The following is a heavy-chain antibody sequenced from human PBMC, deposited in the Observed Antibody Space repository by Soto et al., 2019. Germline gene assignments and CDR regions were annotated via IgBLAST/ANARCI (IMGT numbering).Heavy chain of an antibody. D-gene: IGHD2-21*01. V-gene: IGHV4-59*01. CDR2: ISKSGRT. Sequence: PSETLSLTCAVSGGSISSYYWNWIRQPPGKGLEWIGYISKSGRTNYNPSLKSRVTISVDTSKNQFSLKLSSVTAADTAVYYCARATSDNTVVCYFDFGGRGTPVTVSP. CDR3: ARATSDNTVVCYFDF. CDR1: GGSISSYY. J-gene: IGHJ4*02.